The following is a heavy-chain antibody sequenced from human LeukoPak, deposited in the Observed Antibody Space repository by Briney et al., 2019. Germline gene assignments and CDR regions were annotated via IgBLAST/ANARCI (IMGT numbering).Heavy chain of an antibody. D-gene: IGHD3-10*01. Sequence: GGSLRLSCAASGFTFSDYYVGWIRQAPGKGLEWVSYISSSDHSAYYADSMKGRFTISRDNAKNSLYLQMNSLRVEDKAVYYCARARGSYAFDIWGQGTMVTVSS. CDR3: ARARGSYAFDI. J-gene: IGHJ3*02. CDR1: GFTFSDYY. CDR2: ISSSDHSA. V-gene: IGHV3-11*01.